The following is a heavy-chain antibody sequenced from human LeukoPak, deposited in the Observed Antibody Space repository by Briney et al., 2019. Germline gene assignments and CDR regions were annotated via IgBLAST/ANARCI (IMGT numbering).Heavy chain of an antibody. J-gene: IGHJ4*02. CDR3: ARLREIPVFGVVTKSTSYFDY. V-gene: IGHV3-7*01. CDR2: IKQDGSEK. Sequence: GGSLRLSCAASGFTFSTYWMTWVRQAPGKGLEWVANIKQDGSEKYYVDSVKGRFTISRDNAKNSLYLQMNSLRAEDTAVYYCARLREIPVFGVVTKSTSYFDYWGQGTLVTVSS. CDR1: GFTFSTYW. D-gene: IGHD3-3*01.